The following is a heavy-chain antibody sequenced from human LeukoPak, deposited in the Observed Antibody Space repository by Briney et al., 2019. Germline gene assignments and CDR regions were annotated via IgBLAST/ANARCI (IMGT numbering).Heavy chain of an antibody. V-gene: IGHV1-2*04. CDR3: AFAHSGSYWRFDY. CDR2: INPNSGGT. J-gene: IGHJ4*02. CDR1: GYTFTGYY. Sequence: GASVKASCKASGYTFTGYYMHWVRQAPGQGLEWMGWINPNSGGTNYAQKFQGWVTMTRDTSISTAYMELSRLRSDDTAVYYCAFAHSGSYWRFDYWGQGTLVTVSS. D-gene: IGHD1-26*01.